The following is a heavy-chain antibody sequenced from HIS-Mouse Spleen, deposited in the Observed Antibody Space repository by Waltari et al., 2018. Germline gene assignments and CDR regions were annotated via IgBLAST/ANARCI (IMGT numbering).Heavy chain of an antibody. V-gene: IGHV4-39*07. CDR2: IYYSGST. D-gene: IGHD6-13*01. J-gene: IGHJ2*01. CDR3: AREIPYSSSWYDWYFDL. CDR1: GGSISSSSYY. Sequence: QLQLQESGPGLVKPSETLSLTCTVSGGSISSSSYYCAWIRQPPGKGLEWIGSIYYSGSTYYNPSLKSRVTISVDTSKNQFSLKLSSVTAADTAVYYCAREIPYSSSWYDWYFDLWGRGTLVTVSS.